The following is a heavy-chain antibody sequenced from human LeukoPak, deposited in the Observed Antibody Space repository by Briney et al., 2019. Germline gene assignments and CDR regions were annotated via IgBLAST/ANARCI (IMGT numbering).Heavy chain of an antibody. Sequence: GGSLRLSCAASGFTFSSYWMHWVRQAPGKGLVWVSRINSDGTRTTYADSVKGRFTISRDNAKNTLYLQMNSLSAEDTAVYYCARDRWDTTMYYFDYWGQGILITVSP. CDR2: INSDGTRT. D-gene: IGHD5-24*01. V-gene: IGHV3-74*01. CDR1: GFTFSSYW. CDR3: ARDRWDTTMYYFDY. J-gene: IGHJ4*02.